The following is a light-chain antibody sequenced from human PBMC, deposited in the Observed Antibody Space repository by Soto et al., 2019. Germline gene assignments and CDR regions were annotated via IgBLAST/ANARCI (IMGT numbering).Light chain of an antibody. CDR2: EGN. J-gene: IGLJ3*02. CDR1: SSDVGSYNL. CDR3: CSFATSGTWV. Sequence: QSVLTQPASVSGSPGQSITISCTGTSSDVGSYNLVSWYQQHPGKAPKLMISEGNKLPSGISNRFSGSKSGNTASLTISGLQAEDEADYYCCSFATSGTWVFGGGTKLTVL. V-gene: IGLV2-23*01.